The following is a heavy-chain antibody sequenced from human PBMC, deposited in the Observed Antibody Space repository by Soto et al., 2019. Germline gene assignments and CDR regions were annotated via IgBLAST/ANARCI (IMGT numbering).Heavy chain of an antibody. V-gene: IGHV3-7*01. CDR2: IKQDGSEK. J-gene: IGHJ6*02. Sequence: GGSLRLSCAASGFTFSSYWMSWVRQAPGKGLEWVANIKQDGSEKYYVDSVKGRFTISRDNAKNSLYLQMNSLRAEDTAVYYCARDLGYSYGYLLYYYGMDVWGQGTTVTVSS. CDR3: ARDLGYSYGYLLYYYGMDV. D-gene: IGHD5-18*01. CDR1: GFTFSSYW.